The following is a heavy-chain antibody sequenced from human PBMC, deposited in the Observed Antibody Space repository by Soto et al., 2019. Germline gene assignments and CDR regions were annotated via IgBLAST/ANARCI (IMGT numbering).Heavy chain of an antibody. V-gene: IGHV3-15*01. CDR1: GFTFSNAW. J-gene: IGHJ4*02. CDR2: IKSKTDGGTT. Sequence: GGSLRLSCAASGFTFSNAWMSWVRQAPGKGLEWVGRIKSKTDGGTTDYAAPVKVRFTISRDDSKNTLYLQMNSLKTEDTAVYYCTTGYYDSSGYYYFDYWGQGTLVTVSS. CDR3: TTGYYDSSGYYYFDY. D-gene: IGHD3-22*01.